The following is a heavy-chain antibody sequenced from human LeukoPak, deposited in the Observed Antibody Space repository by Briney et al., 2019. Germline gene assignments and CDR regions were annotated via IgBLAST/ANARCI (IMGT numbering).Heavy chain of an antibody. CDR3: VKSGQWLPPTEFDS. V-gene: IGHV3-23*01. CDR1: GFTFSSYA. J-gene: IGHJ4*02. D-gene: IGHD6-19*01. Sequence: GGSLRLSCAASGFTFSSYAMSWVRQAPGKGLEWVSSISGRGGNTYYADSVKGRFTISRGNSKNTLYLQMNSLRAEDTAVYYCVKSGQWLPPTEFDSWGQGTLVTVSS. CDR2: ISGRGGNT.